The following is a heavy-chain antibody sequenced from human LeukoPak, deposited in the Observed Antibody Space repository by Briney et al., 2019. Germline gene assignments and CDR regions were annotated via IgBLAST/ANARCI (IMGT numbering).Heavy chain of an antibody. D-gene: IGHD3-3*01. J-gene: IGHJ5*02. V-gene: IGHV3-7*01. CDR3: ARRYYDFWGETYNWFDP. Sequence: GGSLRLSCAASGFTFSSYWMSWVRQAPGKGLEWVANIKQDGSEKYYVDSVKGRFTISRDNAKNSLYLQMNSLRAEDTAVYYCARRYYDFWGETYNWFDPWGQGTLVTVSS. CDR2: IKQDGSEK. CDR1: GFTFSSYW.